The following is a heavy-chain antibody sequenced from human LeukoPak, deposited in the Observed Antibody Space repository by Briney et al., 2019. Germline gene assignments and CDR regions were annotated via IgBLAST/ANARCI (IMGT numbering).Heavy chain of an antibody. D-gene: IGHD2-8*01. J-gene: IGHJ3*02. CDR1: GFTFISYS. CDR2: ISSSSSYI. V-gene: IGHV3-21*01. CDR3: ARDKIVPGVCAFDI. Sequence: GGSLRLSCAASGFTFISYSMNWVRQAPGKGLEWVSSISSSSSYIYYADSVKGRFTISRDNAKNSLYLQMNSLRAEDTAVYYCARDKIVPGVCAFDIWGQGTMVTVSS.